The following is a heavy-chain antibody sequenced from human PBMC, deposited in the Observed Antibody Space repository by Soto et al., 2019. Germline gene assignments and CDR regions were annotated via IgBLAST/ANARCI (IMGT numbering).Heavy chain of an antibody. D-gene: IGHD6-25*01. Sequence: QVQLVQSGAEVKKPGASVRVSCQASGYTFISFDINWVRQAPGQGLEWMGWMNPNNGNTGYEQKFQGRVTMTRNTSIGTAYMELSSLTSEDTAVYYCARRKERSGPYYLDSWGQGTLVTVSS. CDR3: ARRKERSGPYYLDS. CDR2: MNPNNGNT. J-gene: IGHJ4*02. CDR1: GYTFISFD. V-gene: IGHV1-8*01.